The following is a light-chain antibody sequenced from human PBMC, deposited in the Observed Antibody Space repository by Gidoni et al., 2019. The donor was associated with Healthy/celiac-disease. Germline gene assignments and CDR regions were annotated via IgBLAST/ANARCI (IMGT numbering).Light chain of an antibody. CDR3: SSYTSSSTFVV. Sequence: QSDLTQPASVSGAPVQSITISCTGTSSDVGGYNYVSWYQQHPGKAPQLMIYEVSNRPSGVSNRFSGSKSGNPASLTISGLQAEDEADYYCSSYTSSSTFVVFGGGTKLTVL. CDR2: EVS. V-gene: IGLV2-14*01. J-gene: IGLJ2*01. CDR1: SSDVGGYNY.